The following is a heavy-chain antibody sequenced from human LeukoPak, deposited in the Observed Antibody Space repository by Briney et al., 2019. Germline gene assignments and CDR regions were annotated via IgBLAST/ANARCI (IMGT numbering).Heavy chain of an antibody. D-gene: IGHD1-26*01. CDR3: ANFRRRSPRDY. CDR1: EFSVGSNY. J-gene: IGHJ4*02. V-gene: IGHV3-23*01. Sequence: GGSLRLSCAASEFSVGSNYMTWVRQAPGKGLEWVSAISGSGGSTYYADSVKGRFTISRDNSKNTLYLQMNSLRAEDTAVYYCANFRRRSPRDYWGQGTLVTVSS. CDR2: ISGSGGST.